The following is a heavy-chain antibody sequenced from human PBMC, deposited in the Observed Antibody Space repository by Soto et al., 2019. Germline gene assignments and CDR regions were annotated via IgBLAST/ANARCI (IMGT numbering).Heavy chain of an antibody. D-gene: IGHD4-17*01. V-gene: IGHV3-48*01. J-gene: IGHJ4*02. CDR1: GFTFSSYS. CDR3: ARDMYGDYALDS. Sequence: EVHLVESGGGLVQPGGSLRVSCAASGFTFSSYSMNWVRQAPGKGLEWVSYISSSGNTIYYADSVKGRFTTSRDSATSSLDLQMNSLSAEDTAVYYCARDMYGDYALDSWGQGTLVTVSS. CDR2: ISSSGNTI.